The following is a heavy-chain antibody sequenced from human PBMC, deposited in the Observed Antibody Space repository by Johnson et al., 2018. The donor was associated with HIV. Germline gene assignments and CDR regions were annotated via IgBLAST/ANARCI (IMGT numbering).Heavy chain of an antibody. CDR2: IYSGGST. CDR3: ARSPPSYGSGSYLGLDAFDI. Sequence: VQLVESGGGLVQPGGSLRLSCAASGFTVSSNYMSWVRQAPGKGLAWVSVIYSGGSTYYADSVKGRFTISRDNSKNTLYLQMNSLRAEDTAVYYCARSPPSYGSGSYLGLDAFDIWGKGTMGTVSS. J-gene: IGHJ3*02. V-gene: IGHV3-66*01. D-gene: IGHD3-10*01. CDR1: GFTVSSNY.